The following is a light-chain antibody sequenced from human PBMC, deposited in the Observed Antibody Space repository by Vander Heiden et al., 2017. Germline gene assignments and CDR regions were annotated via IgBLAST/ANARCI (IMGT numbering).Light chain of an antibody. CDR1: SLRSDY. J-gene: IGLJ2*01. V-gene: IGLV3-19*01. CDR2: GKN. CDR3: DARDSSGNHREV. Sequence: SSDLTQDPAVAVALGLTVRITCPGDSLRSDYASWYQQKPGQAPVLVIYGKNNRPSGIPDRFSGSSSGNTASLTITGAQAEDEADYYCDARDSSGNHREVFGGGTKLTVL.